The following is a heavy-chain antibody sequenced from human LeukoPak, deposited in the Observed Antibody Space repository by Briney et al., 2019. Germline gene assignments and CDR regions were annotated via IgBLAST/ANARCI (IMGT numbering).Heavy chain of an antibody. CDR2: IKQDGSEK. Sequence: GGSLRLSCAASGFTFSSYWMSWVRQAPGKGPEWVANIKQDGSEKYYVDSVKGRFTISRDNAKNSLYLQMNSLRAEDTAVYYCARDRADYYDSSGYRDYWGQGTLVTVSS. CDR1: GFTFSSYW. J-gene: IGHJ4*02. CDR3: ARDRADYYDSSGYRDY. D-gene: IGHD3-22*01. V-gene: IGHV3-7*04.